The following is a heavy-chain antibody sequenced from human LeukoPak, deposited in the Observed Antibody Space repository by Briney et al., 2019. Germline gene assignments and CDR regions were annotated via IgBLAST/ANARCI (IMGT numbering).Heavy chain of an antibody. J-gene: IGHJ4*02. CDR2: IVGGVGGK. CDR1: VFTFSVYA. V-gene: IGHV3-23*01. CDR3: AKCPTYYYDSSGYYACDYFDY. D-gene: IGHD3-22*01. Sequence: GGSLRLSCAASVFTFSVYAMSCVRQAPGKGLEWVSAIVGGVGGKKYADSVKSRFTISRDNSKNTLYLQTNSLRAEDAAVYYCAKCPTYYYDSSGYYACDYFDYWGQGTLVTVSS.